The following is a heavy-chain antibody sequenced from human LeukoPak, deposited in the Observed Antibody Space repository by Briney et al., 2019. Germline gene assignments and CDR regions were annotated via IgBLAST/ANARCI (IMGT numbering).Heavy chain of an antibody. D-gene: IGHD2-2*01. J-gene: IGHJ4*02. Sequence: ASVSVSCKASGGTFSSYAISWVRQAPGQGLEWRGRIIPILGIANYAQKFQGRVTITADKSTSTAYMELSSLRSEDTAVYYCAREMAGYCSSTSCPFDYWGQGTLVTVSS. CDR2: IIPILGIA. CDR1: GGTFSSYA. CDR3: AREMAGYCSSTSCPFDY. V-gene: IGHV1-69*10.